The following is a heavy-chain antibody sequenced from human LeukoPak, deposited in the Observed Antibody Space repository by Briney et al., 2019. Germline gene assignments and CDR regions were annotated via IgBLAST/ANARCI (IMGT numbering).Heavy chain of an antibody. Sequence: GGSLRLSCAASGFTFSSYNMNWVRQAPGKGPEWISYISSTSNTMYYADSVKGRFTISRDNAKNSLYLQMNSLRAEDTAVYYCATESGTYSGTCFDYWGQGTLVTVSS. CDR1: GFTFSSYN. CDR2: ISSTSNTM. V-gene: IGHV3-48*01. J-gene: IGHJ4*02. CDR3: ATESGTYSGTCFDY. D-gene: IGHD1-26*01.